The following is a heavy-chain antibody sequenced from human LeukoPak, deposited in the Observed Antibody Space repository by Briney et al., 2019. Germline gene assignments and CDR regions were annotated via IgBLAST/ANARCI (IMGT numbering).Heavy chain of an antibody. CDR3: ARDPTPDYYGSGVDY. Sequence: GRSLRLSCAASGFTFSSYAMHWVRQAPGKGLEWVAVISYDGSNKYYADSVKGRFTISRDNSKNTLYLQMNSLRAEDTAVCYCARDPTPDYYGSGVDYWGQGTLVTVSS. J-gene: IGHJ4*02. CDR1: GFTFSSYA. D-gene: IGHD3-10*01. V-gene: IGHV3-30*04. CDR2: ISYDGSNK.